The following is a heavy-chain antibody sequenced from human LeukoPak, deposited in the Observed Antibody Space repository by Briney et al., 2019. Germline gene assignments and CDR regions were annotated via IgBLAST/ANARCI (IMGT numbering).Heavy chain of an antibody. V-gene: IGHV3-21*01. Sequence: GGSLRLSCAASGFXFSSYSINWVRQAPGKGLEWVSSISSSSSYIYYADSVKGRFTISRDNAKNSLYLQMNSLRAEDTAVYYCARRGTGYGGNSGFDYWGQGTLVTVSS. J-gene: IGHJ4*02. D-gene: IGHD4-23*01. CDR1: GFXFSSYS. CDR3: ARRGTGYGGNSGFDY. CDR2: ISSSSSYI.